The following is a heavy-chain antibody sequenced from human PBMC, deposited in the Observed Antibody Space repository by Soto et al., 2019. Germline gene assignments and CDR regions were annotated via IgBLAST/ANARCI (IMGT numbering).Heavy chain of an antibody. J-gene: IGHJ6*02. CDR3: ASCLVTTYFYYYGMDV. Sequence: QVQLVQSGAEVKKPGSSVKVSCKASGGTFSRYSISWVRQAPGQGLEWMGRIVPVFGTTNYAQKFQGRVTITADESTSTVYMELSSLTSDDTAVYYCASCLVTTYFYYYGMDVWGQGTTVTVSS. D-gene: IGHD4-17*01. V-gene: IGHV1-69*15. CDR1: GGTFSRYS. CDR2: IVPVFGTT.